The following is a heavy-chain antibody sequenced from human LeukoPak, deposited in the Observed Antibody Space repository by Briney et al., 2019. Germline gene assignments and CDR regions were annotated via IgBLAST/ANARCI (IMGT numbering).Heavy chain of an antibody. CDR3: ARGTIVGAYFDY. CDR2: INPNSGGT. V-gene: IGHV1-2*06. Sequence: GASVKVSCKASGYTFTGYYMHWVRQAPGQGLEWMGRINPNSGGTNYAQKFQGRVTMTRGTSISTAYMELSRLRSDDTAVYYCARGTIVGAYFDYWGQGTLVTVSS. CDR1: GYTFTGYY. D-gene: IGHD1-26*01. J-gene: IGHJ4*02.